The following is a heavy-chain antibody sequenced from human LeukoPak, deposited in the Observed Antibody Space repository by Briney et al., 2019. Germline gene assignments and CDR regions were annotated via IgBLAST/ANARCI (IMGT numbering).Heavy chain of an antibody. V-gene: IGHV3-30*18. D-gene: IGHD6-13*01. J-gene: IGHJ4*02. CDR2: IATDGRDK. Sequence: PGRSLRLSCAASGFTFNNYGMHWVRQAPGKGLEWVAVIATDGRDKKYADSVKGRFTISRDNSKNTLYLEMNGLRPEDTAVYHCAKDSKVAAAGYFFDYWGQGTLVTVSS. CDR3: AKDSKVAAAGYFFDY. CDR1: GFTFNNYG.